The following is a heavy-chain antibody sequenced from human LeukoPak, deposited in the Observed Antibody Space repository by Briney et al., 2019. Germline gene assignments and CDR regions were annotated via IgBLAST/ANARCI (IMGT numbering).Heavy chain of an antibody. Sequence: ASVKVSCKASGYTFTGYYMHWVRQAPGQGLEWMGWINPNSGGTNYAQKFQGRVTMTRDTSISTAYMELSRLRSDDTAVYYRASAIWFGELFAEDWGQGTLVTVSS. CDR1: GYTFTGYY. V-gene: IGHV1-2*02. D-gene: IGHD3-10*01. CDR2: INPNSGGT. J-gene: IGHJ4*02. CDR3: ASAIWFGELFAED.